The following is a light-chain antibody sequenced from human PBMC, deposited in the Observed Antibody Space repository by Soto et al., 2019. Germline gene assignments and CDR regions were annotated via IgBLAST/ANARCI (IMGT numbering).Light chain of an antibody. CDR3: QQYNSYTWT. J-gene: IGKJ1*01. Sequence: DIRMTQSPSSLSASVGDRVTITCKASQDISNYLNWYQQKPGKAPKLLIYDASNLETGVPSRLSGSGYGTEFTLTITSMKNDDFETYYCQQYNSYTWTFGQGTQVDIK. CDR2: DAS. V-gene: IGKV1-33*01. CDR1: QDISNY.